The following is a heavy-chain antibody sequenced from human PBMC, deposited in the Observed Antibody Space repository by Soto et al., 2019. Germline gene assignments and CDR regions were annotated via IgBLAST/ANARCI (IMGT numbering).Heavy chain of an antibody. J-gene: IGHJ4*02. CDR2: IWYDESRE. CDR1: GFTFSNYG. V-gene: IGHV3-33*01. CDR3: ARDRSHRTGSYYFDF. D-gene: IGHD6-19*01. Sequence: QVQLVVSGGGVVQPGGSLRLSCAASGFTFSNYGIHWVRQAPGKGLEWVSFIWYDESREQYADSVTGRFTISRDISKSTLYLHMNSRIAEDTAVYYCARDRSHRTGSYYFDFWGQGTLVTVSS.